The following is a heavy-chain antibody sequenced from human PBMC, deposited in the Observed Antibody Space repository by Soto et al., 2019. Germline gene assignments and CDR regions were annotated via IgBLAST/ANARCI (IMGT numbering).Heavy chain of an antibody. CDR3: ASHPKYYYDSSGYFDY. CDR2: IYYSGST. CDR1: GGSISSSSYY. V-gene: IGHV4-39*01. D-gene: IGHD3-22*01. Sequence: PSETLSLTCTVSGGSISSSSYYWGWIRQPPGKGLEWIGSIYYSGSTYYNPSLKSRVTISVDTSKNQFSLKLSSVTAADTAVYYCASHPKYYYDSSGYFDYWGQGTLVTVSS. J-gene: IGHJ4*02.